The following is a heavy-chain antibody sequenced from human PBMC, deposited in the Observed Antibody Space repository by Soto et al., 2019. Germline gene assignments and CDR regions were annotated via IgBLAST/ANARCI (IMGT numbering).Heavy chain of an antibody. CDR1: GGSISSGGYY. J-gene: IGHJ4*02. Sequence: SETLSLTCTVSGGSISSGGYYWSWIRQHPGKGLEWIGYIYYSGSTYYNPSLKSRVTISVDTSKNQFSLKLSSVTAADTAVYYCARDYGDYSVSDYWGQGTLVTVSS. CDR3: ARDYGDYSVSDY. D-gene: IGHD4-17*01. CDR2: IYYSGST. V-gene: IGHV4-31*03.